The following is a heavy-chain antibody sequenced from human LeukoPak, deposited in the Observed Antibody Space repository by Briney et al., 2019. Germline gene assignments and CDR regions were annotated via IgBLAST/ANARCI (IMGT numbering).Heavy chain of an antibody. V-gene: IGHV4-34*01. CDR2: INHSGST. CDR3: ARGQSGWYFY. D-gene: IGHD6-19*01. Sequence: GSLRLSCAASGFTFSDYYMSWIRQPPGKGLEWIGEINHSGSTNYNPSLKSRVTISVDTSKNQFSLKLSSVTAADTAVYYCARGQSGWYFYWGQGTLVTVSS. CDR1: GFTFSDYY. J-gene: IGHJ4*02.